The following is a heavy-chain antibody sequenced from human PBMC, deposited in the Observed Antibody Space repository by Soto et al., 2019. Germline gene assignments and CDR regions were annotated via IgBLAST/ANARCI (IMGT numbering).Heavy chain of an antibody. CDR1: GGTFSSYA. CDR2: IIPIFGTA. D-gene: IGHD3-10*01. V-gene: IGHV1-69*13. Sequence: ASVKVSCKASGGTFSSYAISWVRQAPGQGLEWMGGIIPIFGTANYAQKFQGRVTITADESTSTAYMELSSLRSEDTAVYYCARGGKVYYYGSGSYYNLDVWGQGTTVTVSS. J-gene: IGHJ6*02. CDR3: ARGGKVYYYGSGSYYNLDV.